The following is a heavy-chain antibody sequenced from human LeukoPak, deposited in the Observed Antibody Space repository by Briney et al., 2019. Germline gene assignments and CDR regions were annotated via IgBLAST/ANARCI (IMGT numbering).Heavy chain of an antibody. D-gene: IGHD3-9*01. CDR2: ISAYNGNT. Sequence: ASVKVSCKASGYTFTSYGISWVRRAPGQGLEWMGWISAYNGNTNYAQKLQGRVTMTTDTSTSTAYMELKSLRSDDTAVYYCARDRILRYFDWFAYYYYYMDVWGKGTTVTISS. CDR1: GYTFTSYG. J-gene: IGHJ6*03. CDR3: ARDRILRYFDWFAYYYYYMDV. V-gene: IGHV1-18*01.